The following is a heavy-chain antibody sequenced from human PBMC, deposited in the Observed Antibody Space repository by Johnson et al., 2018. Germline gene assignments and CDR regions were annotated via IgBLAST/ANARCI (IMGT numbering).Heavy chain of an antibody. CDR1: GFTFDDYT. D-gene: IGHD6-13*01. CDR2: ISTSGRSI. V-gene: IGHV3-21*05. CDR3: ARGSTWSYYYYMDV. Sequence: VQLVQSGGGLVKPGGSLRLSCAASGFTFDDYTMHWVRQAPGKGLEWLSFISTSGRSIYYADSVKGRFTISRDNAKNSLYLQMNSLRVDDTAVYYCARGSTWSYYYYMDVWGKGTTVTVSS. J-gene: IGHJ6*03.